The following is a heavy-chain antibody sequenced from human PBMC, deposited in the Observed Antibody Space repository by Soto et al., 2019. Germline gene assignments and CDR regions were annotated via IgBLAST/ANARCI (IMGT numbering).Heavy chain of an antibody. J-gene: IGHJ5*02. CDR1: GYTCTRYS. CDR3: ARMKYCTTTNCRIGSFDP. D-gene: IGHD2-8*01. Sequence: QVQLVQSGAEVKKPGASVKVSCKTSGYTCTRYSLTWVRQAPGQGLELMGGFNSYNGETNSAQKLRDSVTMTRDTSTSTAYLELTSLIPDDTSVYYCARMKYCTTTNCRIGSFDPGGQGTLIPVSS. CDR2: FNSYNGET. V-gene: IGHV1-18*01.